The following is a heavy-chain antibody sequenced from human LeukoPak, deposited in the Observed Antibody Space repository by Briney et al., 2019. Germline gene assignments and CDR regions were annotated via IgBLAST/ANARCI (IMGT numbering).Heavy chain of an antibody. Sequence: SETLSLTCTVSGGSISSYYWSWIRQPPGKGLEWLGYIYYSGSTNYNPSLKSRVTISVDTSKNQFSLKLSSVTAADTAVYYCARAGLITMVRGVIGDAFDIWGQGTMVTVSS. J-gene: IGHJ3*02. V-gene: IGHV4-59*01. CDR1: GGSISSYY. CDR3: ARAGLITMVRGVIGDAFDI. CDR2: IYYSGST. D-gene: IGHD3-10*01.